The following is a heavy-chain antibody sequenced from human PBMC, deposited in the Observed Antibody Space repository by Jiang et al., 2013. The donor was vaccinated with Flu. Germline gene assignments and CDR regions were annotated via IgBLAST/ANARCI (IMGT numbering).Heavy chain of an antibody. CDR2: ISSSGSTI. D-gene: IGHD6-19*01. CDR1: GFTFSDYY. Sequence: VQLLESGGGLVKPGGSLRLSCAASGFTFSDYYMSWIRQAPGKGLEWVSYISSSGSTIYYADSVKGRFTISRDNAKNSLYLQMNSLRAEDTAVYYCARDPGQRPGYSSGWYSHEANWFDPWGQGTLVTVSS. J-gene: IGHJ5*02. V-gene: IGHV3-11*01. CDR3: ARDPGQRPGYSSGWYSHEANWFDP.